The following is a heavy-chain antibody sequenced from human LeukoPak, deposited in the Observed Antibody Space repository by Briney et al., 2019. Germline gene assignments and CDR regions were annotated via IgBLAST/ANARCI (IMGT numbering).Heavy chain of an antibody. CDR3: ARGEVSHYYYGMDV. J-gene: IGHJ6*02. CDR1: GYTFISYA. Sequence: ASVKVSCKVSGYTFISYAMHWVRQAPGQRLEWMGWINAGNGDTKYSQKFQGRVTITRDTSASTAYMELSSLRSEDTAVYYCARGEVSHYYYGMDVWGQGTTVTVSS. V-gene: IGHV1-3*01. CDR2: INAGNGDT.